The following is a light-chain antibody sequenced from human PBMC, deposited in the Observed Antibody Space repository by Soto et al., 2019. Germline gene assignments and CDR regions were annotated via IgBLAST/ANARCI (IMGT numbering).Light chain of an antibody. V-gene: IGKV3-11*01. Sequence: EIVLTQSPATLSLSPGERATLSCRASQSISIYLAWYQQKPGQAPRLLIYDASNRATGIPARFSGSGSGTDFTLTISSLEPEDFAVYYCQQRLSWPITFGQGTKVDIK. CDR3: QQRLSWPIT. CDR1: QSISIY. J-gene: IGKJ1*01. CDR2: DAS.